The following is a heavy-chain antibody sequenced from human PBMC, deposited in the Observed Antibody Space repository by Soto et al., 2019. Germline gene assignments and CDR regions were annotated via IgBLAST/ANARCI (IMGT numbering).Heavy chain of an antibody. CDR1: GFTLSSYS. V-gene: IGHV3-21*01. CDR3: ARDLYSSSARYFDY. Sequence: PGGSLRLSCAASGFTLSSYSMNWVRQAPGKGLEWVSSISSSSSYIYYADSVKGRFTISRDNAKNSLYLQMNSLRAEDTAVYYCARDLYSSSARYFDYWGQGTLVTVSS. D-gene: IGHD6-6*01. J-gene: IGHJ4*02. CDR2: ISSSSSYI.